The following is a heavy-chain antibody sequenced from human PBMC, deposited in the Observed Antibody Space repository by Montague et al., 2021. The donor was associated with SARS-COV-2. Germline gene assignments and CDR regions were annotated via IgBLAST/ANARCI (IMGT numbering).Heavy chain of an antibody. Sequence: TLSLPCTVSGASINSNRHFWGWIRQAPGKGLEWIGYIYYSGSTNYNPSLKSRVTISVDTSKNQFSLKLSSVTAADTAVYYCARDPWRITIFGVVTRYGMDVWGQGTTVTVSS. V-gene: IGHV4-61*01. J-gene: IGHJ6*02. CDR1: GASINSNRHF. CDR2: IYYSGST. CDR3: ARDPWRITIFGVVTRYGMDV. D-gene: IGHD3-3*01.